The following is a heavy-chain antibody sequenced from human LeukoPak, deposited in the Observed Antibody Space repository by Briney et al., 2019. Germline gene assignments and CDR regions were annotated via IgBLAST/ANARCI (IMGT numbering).Heavy chain of an antibody. V-gene: IGHV3-23*01. Sequence: GGSLRLSCAASGFTFSSYAMSWVRQAPGKGLEWVSAISGSGDNTYYADSVKGRFTISRDNPKSTLDLHMNSLRDEDTALYYCARDGLWGWAQYDYWGQGILVTVSS. D-gene: IGHD2-21*01. CDR2: ISGSGDNT. J-gene: IGHJ4*02. CDR3: ARDGLWGWAQYDY. CDR1: GFTFSSYA.